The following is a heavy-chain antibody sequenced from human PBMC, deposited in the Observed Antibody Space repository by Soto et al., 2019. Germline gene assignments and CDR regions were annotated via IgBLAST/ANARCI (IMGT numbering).Heavy chain of an antibody. J-gene: IGHJ5*02. CDR1: GYTFTSYG. V-gene: IGHV1-18*01. Sequence: QVQLVQSGAEVKKPGASVKVSCKASGYTFTSYGISWVRQAPGQGLEWMGWISAYNGNTNYAQKLQGRVTMTTDTSTSKVYMELRSLRSDDTAVYYCARDRGYNWNYGWFDPWGQGTLVTVSS. D-gene: IGHD1-7*01. CDR3: ARDRGYNWNYGWFDP. CDR2: ISAYNGNT.